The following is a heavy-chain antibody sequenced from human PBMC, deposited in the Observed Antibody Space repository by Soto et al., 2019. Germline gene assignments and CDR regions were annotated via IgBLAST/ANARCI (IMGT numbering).Heavy chain of an antibody. Sequence: SETLCLTCTVSGGSISSSSYYWGWIRQPPGKGLEWIGSIYYSGSTYYNPSLKSRVTISVDTSKNQFSLKLSSVTAADTAVYYCARQGFDYDILTGYYIARYGQHWGQGTLVTVS. V-gene: IGHV4-39*01. CDR2: IYYSGST. CDR1: GGSISSSSYY. CDR3: ARQGFDYDILTGYYIARYGQH. D-gene: IGHD3-9*01. J-gene: IGHJ1*01.